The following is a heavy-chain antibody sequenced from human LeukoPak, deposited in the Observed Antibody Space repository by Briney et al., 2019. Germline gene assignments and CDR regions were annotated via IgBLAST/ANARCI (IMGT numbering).Heavy chain of an antibody. CDR2: IYPGESDT. V-gene: IGHV5-51*01. D-gene: IGHD4-11*01. CDR3: ARTHSNYMIDY. Sequence: GESLKISCKGSGYSFTSYWIGWVRQMPGKGLEWMGIIYPGESDTKYSPSFQGQVTISADKSISTAYLQWGSPKASDTAVYYCARTHSNYMIDYWGQGTLVTVSS. J-gene: IGHJ4*02. CDR1: GYSFTSYW.